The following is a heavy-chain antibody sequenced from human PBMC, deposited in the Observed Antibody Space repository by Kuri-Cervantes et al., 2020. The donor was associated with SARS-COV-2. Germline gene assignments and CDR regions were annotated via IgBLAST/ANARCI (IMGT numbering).Heavy chain of an antibody. CDR2: FDPEDGET. Sequence: ASVKVSCKVSGYTLTELSMHWVRQAPGKGLEWMGGFDPEDGETIYAQKFQGRVTMTEDTSTDTAYMEPSSLRSEDTAVYYCARASVRGIIITYHSYGMDVWGQGTTVTVSS. CDR3: ARASVRGIIITYHSYGMDV. J-gene: IGHJ6*02. CDR1: GYTLTELS. D-gene: IGHD3-10*01. V-gene: IGHV1-24*01.